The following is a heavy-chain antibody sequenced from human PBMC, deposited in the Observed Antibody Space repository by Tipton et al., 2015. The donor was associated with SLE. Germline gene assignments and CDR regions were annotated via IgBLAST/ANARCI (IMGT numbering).Heavy chain of an antibody. CDR1: GFTFSNYG. D-gene: IGHD2-21*01. J-gene: IGHJ3*01. CDR2: IRYDGHNE. V-gene: IGHV3-30*19. Sequence: SGFTFSNYGMHWVRQAPGKGLEWVAMIRYDGHNEYYADSVTGRFTISRDNSRNTVHLQMNSLSAEDTAMYYCARDVRFPFDAFDVWGQGSMVTVSS. CDR3: ARDVRFPFDAFDV.